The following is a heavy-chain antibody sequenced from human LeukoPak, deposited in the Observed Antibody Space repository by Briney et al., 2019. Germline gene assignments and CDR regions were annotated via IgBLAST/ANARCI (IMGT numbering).Heavy chain of an antibody. CDR2: INPNSGGT. CDR1: GYTFTGYY. CDR3: ARSPRWAYYDILTGLDY. D-gene: IGHD3-9*01. J-gene: IGHJ4*02. Sequence: ASVKVSCKASGYTFTGYYMHWVRQAPGQGLEWMGWINPNSGGTNYAQKFQGRVTMTRDTSISTAYMELSRLRSDDTAVYYCARSPRWAYYDILTGLDYWGQGTLVTVSS. V-gene: IGHV1-2*02.